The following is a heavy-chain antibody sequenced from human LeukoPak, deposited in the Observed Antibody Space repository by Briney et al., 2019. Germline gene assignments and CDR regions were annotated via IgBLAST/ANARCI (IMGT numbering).Heavy chain of an antibody. V-gene: IGHV1-69*13. CDR1: GGTFSSYA. D-gene: IGHD2-2*01. J-gene: IGHJ4*02. CDR3: APTPGVAPAAYFDY. Sequence: ASVKVSCKASGGTFSSYAISWVRQAPGQGLEWMGGIIPIFGTANYAQKFQGRVTITADESTSTAYMELSSLRSEDTAVYYCAPTPGVAPAAYFDYWGQGTLVTVSS. CDR2: IIPIFGTA.